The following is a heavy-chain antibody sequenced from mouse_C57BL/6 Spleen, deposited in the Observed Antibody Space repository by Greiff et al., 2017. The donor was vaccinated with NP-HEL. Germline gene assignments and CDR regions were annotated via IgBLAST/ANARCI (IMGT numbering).Heavy chain of an antibody. CDR1: GFTFSDYG. D-gene: IGHD2-2*01. CDR2: ISSGSSTI. V-gene: IGHV5-17*01. J-gene: IGHJ2*01. Sequence: EVKLMESGGGLVKPGGSLKLSCAASGFTFSDYGMHWVRQAPEKGLEWVAYISSGSSTIYYADTVKCRFTISRDNAKNTLFLQRTSLRSEDTAMYYCARMYYGYDEGAYFDYWGQGTTLTVSS. CDR3: ARMYYGYDEGAYFDY.